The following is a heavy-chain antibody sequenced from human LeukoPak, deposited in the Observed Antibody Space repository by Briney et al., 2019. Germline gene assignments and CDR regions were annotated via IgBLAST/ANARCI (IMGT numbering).Heavy chain of an antibody. V-gene: IGHV3-43*02. CDR2: ISGDGGST. CDR3: AKVIRGYCSSTSCYYFDY. D-gene: IGHD2-2*01. CDR1: GFTFDDYA. J-gene: IGHJ4*02. Sequence: PGGSLRLSCAASGFTFDDYAMHWVRQAPGKGLEWVSLISGDGGSTYYADSVKGRFTISRDNSKNTLYLQMNSLRAEDTAVYYCAKVIRGYCSSTSCYYFDYWGQGTLVTVSS.